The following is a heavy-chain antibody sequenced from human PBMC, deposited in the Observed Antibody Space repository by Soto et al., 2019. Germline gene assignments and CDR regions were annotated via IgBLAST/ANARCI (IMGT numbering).Heavy chain of an antibody. CDR3: AREPRNMVRSAYGMDV. V-gene: IGHV3-21*01. J-gene: IGHJ6*02. Sequence: EVQLVESGGGLVKPGGSLRLSCAASGFTFSSYSMNWVRQAPGKGLEWVSSISSSSSYIYYADSVKGRFTISRDNAKNSLYLQMNSLRAEDTAVYYCAREPRNMVRSAYGMDVWGQGTTVTVSS. CDR1: GFTFSSYS. D-gene: IGHD3-10*01. CDR2: ISSSSSYI.